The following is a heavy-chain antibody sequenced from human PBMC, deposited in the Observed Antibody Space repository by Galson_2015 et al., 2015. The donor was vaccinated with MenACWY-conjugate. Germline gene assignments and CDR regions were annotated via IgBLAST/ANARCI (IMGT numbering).Heavy chain of an antibody. CDR1: GYTFTRYA. J-gene: IGHJ5*02. V-gene: IGHV1-3*01. CDR3: ARDRSRWPPDWFDP. Sequence: QSGAEVTKPGASVKVSCKASGYTFTRYAMHWVRQAPGQRLEWMGWINAGNGNTKYSQKFQGRVTITRDTSASTAYMELSSLRSEDTAVYYCARDRSRWPPDWFDPWGQGTLVTVSS. D-gene: IGHD6-13*01. CDR2: INAGNGNT.